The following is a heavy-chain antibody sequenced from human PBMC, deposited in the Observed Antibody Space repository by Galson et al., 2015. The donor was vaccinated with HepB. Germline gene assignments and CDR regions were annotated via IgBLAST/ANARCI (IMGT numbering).Heavy chain of an antibody. CDR1: GYSFTSYW. Sequence: QSGAEVKKPGESLRISCKGSGYSFTSYWISWVRQMPGKGLEWMGRIDPSDSYTNYSPSFQGHVTISADKSISTAYLQWSSLKASDTAMYYCARHAKSGSYQLLMLDYWGQATLVTVSS. V-gene: IGHV5-10-1*01. CDR3: ARHAKSGSYQLLMLDY. D-gene: IGHD2-2*01. J-gene: IGHJ4*02. CDR2: IDPSDSYT.